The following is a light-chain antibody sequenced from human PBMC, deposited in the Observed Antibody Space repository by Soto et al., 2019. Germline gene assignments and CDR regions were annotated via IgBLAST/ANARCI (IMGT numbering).Light chain of an antibody. CDR1: QSVTNSF. CDR3: QQYSSSPPIT. Sequence: EIVLAQSPGTLSLSPGERATLSCRASQSVTNSFLAWYQQKPGQAPRLLIYGASRRATGIPDRFSGSGSETDFTLTISRLEPEDFAVYYCQQYSSSPPITFGQGTRLEIK. J-gene: IGKJ5*01. V-gene: IGKV3-20*01. CDR2: GAS.